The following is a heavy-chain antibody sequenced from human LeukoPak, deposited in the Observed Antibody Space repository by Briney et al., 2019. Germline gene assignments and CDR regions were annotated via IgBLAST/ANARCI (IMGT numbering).Heavy chain of an antibody. CDR1: GFTFSSYA. CDR3: ATQSPRPQYYFDY. CDR2: ISSSGSTI. Sequence: GGSLRLSCAASGFTFSSYAMSWVRQAPGKGLEWVSYISSSGSTIYYADSVKGRFTISRDNAKNSLYLQMNSLRAEDTAVYYCATQSPRPQYYFDYWGQGTLVTVSS. V-gene: IGHV3-48*04. J-gene: IGHJ4*02.